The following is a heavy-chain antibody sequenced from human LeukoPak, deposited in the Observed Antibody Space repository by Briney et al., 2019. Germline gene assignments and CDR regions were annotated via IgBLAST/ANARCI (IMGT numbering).Heavy chain of an antibody. J-gene: IGHJ3*02. D-gene: IGHD2-2*03. V-gene: IGHV3-21*01. Sequence: GGSLRLSCAASGFTFSSYSMNWVRRAPGKGLEWVSSISSSSSYIYYADSVKGRFTISRDNAKNSLYLQMNSLRAEDTAVYYCARVDSDAFDIWGQGTMVTVSS. CDR3: ARVDSDAFDI. CDR2: ISSSSSYI. CDR1: GFTFSSYS.